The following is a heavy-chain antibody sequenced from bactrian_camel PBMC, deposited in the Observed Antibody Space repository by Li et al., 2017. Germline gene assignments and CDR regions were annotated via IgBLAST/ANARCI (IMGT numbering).Heavy chain of an antibody. CDR3: ALDSGFYGLGPIFGY. D-gene: IGHD5*01. CDR1: GYTFSTCS. J-gene: IGHJ6*01. V-gene: IGHV3S53*01. Sequence: HVQLVESGGGSVQAGGSLRLSCQGSGYTFSTCSMGWYRQAPGKERELVSRVSSDTSLSYADSVRGRFTISRDNAKNTVYLQLNSLKTEDTAMYYCALDSGFYGLGPIFGYWGQGTQVTVS. CDR2: VSSDTSL.